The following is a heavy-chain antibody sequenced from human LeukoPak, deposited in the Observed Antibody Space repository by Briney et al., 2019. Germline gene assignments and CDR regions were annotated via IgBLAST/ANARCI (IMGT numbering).Heavy chain of an antibody. D-gene: IGHD1-26*01. CDR3: ARVLARGRGALKERLLYNNVYYDMDV. Sequence: RASVKVSCKASGYTFNMYDINWVRQTTGQGLEWMGWVSPTSGSTHYAQNFQGRVTMTWNSSITTAYMELSSLRSEDTAVFYCARVLARGRGALKERLLYNNVYYDMDVWGQGTTVTVSS. CDR1: GYTFNMYD. CDR2: VSPTSGST. V-gene: IGHV1-8*01. J-gene: IGHJ6*02.